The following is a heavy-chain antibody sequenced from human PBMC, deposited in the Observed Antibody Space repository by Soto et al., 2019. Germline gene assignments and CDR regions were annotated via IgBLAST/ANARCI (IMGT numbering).Heavy chain of an antibody. D-gene: IGHD2-15*01. Sequence: ASVKVSCKASGYTFTSYDINWVRQATGQGLEWMGWMNPNSGNTGYAQKFQGRVTMTRNTSISTAYMELSSLRSEDTAVYYCARGDIVVVVAAHSGLSCWGQGTLVTVSS. CDR2: MNPNSGNT. J-gene: IGHJ4*02. V-gene: IGHV1-8*01. CDR1: GYTFTSYD. CDR3: ARGDIVVVVAAHSGLSC.